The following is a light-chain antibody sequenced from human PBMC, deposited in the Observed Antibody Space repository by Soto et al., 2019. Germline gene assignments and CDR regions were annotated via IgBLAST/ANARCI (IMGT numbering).Light chain of an antibody. Sequence: DIQMTQSPSSLSASVGDRVTITCRASQSISGYLNWYQQKPGKAPKLLIYAASSLQSGVPSRFSGSGSGTDFTLTISSLQPEDFATYYCQQSYSTWYTFCQGTKLEIK. CDR1: QSISGY. CDR3: QQSYSTWYT. CDR2: AAS. J-gene: IGKJ2*01. V-gene: IGKV1-39*01.